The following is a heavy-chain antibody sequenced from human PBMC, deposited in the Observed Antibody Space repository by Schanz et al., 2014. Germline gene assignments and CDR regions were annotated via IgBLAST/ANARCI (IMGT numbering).Heavy chain of an antibody. CDR2: IKSDGSST. CDR3: ARPALWFGDNCFDP. V-gene: IGHV3-74*01. CDR1: GFTFRSYW. Sequence: EVQLVESGGGLVQPGGSLRLSCAASGFTFRSYWMHWVRQVPGKGLVWVSRIKSDGSSTSYADSVKGRFTISRDNAKNTLYMQMNSLRAEDTAVYYCARPALWFGDNCFDPWGQGTLDTVSS. D-gene: IGHD3-10*01. J-gene: IGHJ5*02.